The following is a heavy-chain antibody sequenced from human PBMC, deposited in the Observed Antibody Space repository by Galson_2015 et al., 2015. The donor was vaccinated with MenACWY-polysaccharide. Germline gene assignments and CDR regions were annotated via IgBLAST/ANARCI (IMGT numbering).Heavy chain of an antibody. CDR2: INAGNGAT. J-gene: IGHJ6*02. D-gene: IGHD2/OR15-2a*01. V-gene: IGHV1-3*01. Sequence: SVKVSCKASGFTFSDFAIQWVRQAPGQGLEWMGWINAGNGATKYSLKFQGRVTITRDTSASTAYMELSSLTSDDTAIYYCARGHSTTLSRVVAMDVWGQGTTVTVSS. CDR1: GFTFSDFA. CDR3: ARGHSTTLSRVVAMDV.